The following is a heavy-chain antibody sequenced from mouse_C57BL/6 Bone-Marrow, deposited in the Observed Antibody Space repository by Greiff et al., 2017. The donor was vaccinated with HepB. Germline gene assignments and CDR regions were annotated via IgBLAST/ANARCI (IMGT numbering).Heavy chain of an antibody. CDR2: IYPGDGDT. Sequence: VQLQQSGAELVKPGASVKISCKASGYAFSSYWMNWVKQRPGKGLEWIGQIYPGDGDTNYNGKFKGKATLTADKSSSTAYMQLISLTSEDSAVYFCARDYGYDTFYYAIDYWGQGTSVTVSS. J-gene: IGHJ4*01. CDR1: GYAFSSYW. V-gene: IGHV1-80*01. CDR3: ARDYGYDTFYYAIDY. D-gene: IGHD2-2*01.